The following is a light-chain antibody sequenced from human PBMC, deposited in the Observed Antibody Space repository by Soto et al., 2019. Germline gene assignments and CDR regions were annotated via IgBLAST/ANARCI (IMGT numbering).Light chain of an antibody. Sequence: EIVLTQSPATLSVSPGERATLSCRASQGISSLLAWYQQKPGQAPRLLIYAASTRAAGIPARFSGSGSGTEFTLTISSLQSEDLAVYYCQQYNNWPPRITFGQGTRLEI. V-gene: IGKV3-15*01. CDR1: QGISSL. CDR2: AAS. CDR3: QQYNNWPPRIT. J-gene: IGKJ5*01.